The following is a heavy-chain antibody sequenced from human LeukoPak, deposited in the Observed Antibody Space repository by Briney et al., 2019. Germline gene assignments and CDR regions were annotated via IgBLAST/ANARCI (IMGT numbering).Heavy chain of an antibody. J-gene: IGHJ4*02. V-gene: IGHV3-30*02. CDR1: GFTFSSYG. D-gene: IGHD3-22*01. CDR3: ARDYYDSSGGSFGD. Sequence: GGSLRLSCAASGFTFSSYGMHWVRQAPGKGLEWVAFIRYDGSNKYYADSVKGRFTISRDNSKNTLYLQMNSLRAEDTAVYYCARDYYDSSGGSFGDWGQGTLVTVSS. CDR2: IRYDGSNK.